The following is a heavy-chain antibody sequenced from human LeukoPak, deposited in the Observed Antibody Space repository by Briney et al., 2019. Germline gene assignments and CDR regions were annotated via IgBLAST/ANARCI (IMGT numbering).Heavy chain of an antibody. D-gene: IGHD3-16*01. J-gene: IGHJ5*02. Sequence: SETLSLTCTVSGGSISSYYWSWIRQPPGKGLEWIGHIYYSGSTNYNPSLKSRVTISVDTSKNQFSLKLSSVTAADTAMYYCARDWGSNSGWFDPWGQGTLVTVSS. CDR2: IYYSGST. CDR1: GGSISSYY. CDR3: ARDWGSNSGWFDP. V-gene: IGHV4-59*01.